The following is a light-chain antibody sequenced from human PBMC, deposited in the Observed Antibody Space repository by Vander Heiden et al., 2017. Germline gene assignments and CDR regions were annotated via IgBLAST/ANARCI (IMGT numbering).Light chain of an antibody. V-gene: IGLV2-11*01. Sequence: QSALTQPRPVPGSPGQPVTISCTGTGSDVGGYNYVAWYQQNPGKAPKLVIYDVSKRPAGVPDRFSGSKSGNTASLTISGLQAEDEAEYYCCSYAGLYRVFGGGTKLTVL. CDR1: GSDVGGYNY. CDR2: DVS. CDR3: CSYAGLYRV. J-gene: IGLJ2*01.